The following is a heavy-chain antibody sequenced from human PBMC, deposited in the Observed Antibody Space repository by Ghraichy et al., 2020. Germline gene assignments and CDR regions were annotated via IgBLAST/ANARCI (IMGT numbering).Heavy chain of an antibody. Sequence: SLNISCVVSGGSISSSNYSWSWIRQPPGKGLEWIGYIYHSGSTYYSPSLKSRVAISADISKNQISLKLNSVTAADTAVYYCARAPYDDDGFYDDGFDIWGQGAMVTVSS. V-gene: IGHV4-30-2*01. D-gene: IGHD3-22*01. CDR1: GGSISSSNYS. CDR3: ARAPYDDDGFYDDGFDI. CDR2: IYHSGST. J-gene: IGHJ3*02.